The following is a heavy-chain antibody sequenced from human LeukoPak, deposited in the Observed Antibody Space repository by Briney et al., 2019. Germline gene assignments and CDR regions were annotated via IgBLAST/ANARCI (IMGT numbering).Heavy chain of an antibody. CDR2: ISWNSGSI. CDR1: GFTFDDYA. Sequence: PGGSLRLSCAAPGFTFDDYAMHWVRQAPGKGLEWVSGISWNSGSIGYADSVKGRFTISRDNAKNSLYLQMNSLIPEDMALYYCAKGSCSSTNCYLSDYWGQGTLVTVSS. V-gene: IGHV3-9*03. CDR3: AKGSCSSTNCYLSDY. D-gene: IGHD2-2*01. J-gene: IGHJ4*02.